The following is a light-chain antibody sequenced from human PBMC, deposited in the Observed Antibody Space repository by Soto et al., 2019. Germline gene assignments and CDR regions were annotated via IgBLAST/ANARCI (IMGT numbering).Light chain of an antibody. V-gene: IGKV3-15*01. CDR1: QPIGSR. CDR2: GAS. Sequence: IVMTQSPATLSVSPGERVTLSCPASQPIGSRLAWYQLKPGQAPRLLIFGASTRATDIPARFSGSGSGSEFTLTINSLQSEDLAVYVCQHCKTWPLIFGGGTKVEIK. CDR3: QHCKTWPLI. J-gene: IGKJ4*01.